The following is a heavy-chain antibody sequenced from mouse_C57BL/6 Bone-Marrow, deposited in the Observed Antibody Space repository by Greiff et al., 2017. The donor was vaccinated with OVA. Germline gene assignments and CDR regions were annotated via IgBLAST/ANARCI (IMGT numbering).Heavy chain of an antibody. CDR2: IHPNSGST. Sequence: QVQLQQPGAELVKPGASVKLSCKASGYTFTSYWMHWVKQRPGQGLEWIGMIHPNSGSTNYNEKFKSKATLTVDKSSSTAYMQLSSLTSEDSAVYYCAREGNYDGSFWYFDVWGTGTTVTVSS. V-gene: IGHV1-64*01. CDR1: GYTFTSYW. J-gene: IGHJ1*03. D-gene: IGHD1-1*01. CDR3: AREGNYDGSFWYFDV.